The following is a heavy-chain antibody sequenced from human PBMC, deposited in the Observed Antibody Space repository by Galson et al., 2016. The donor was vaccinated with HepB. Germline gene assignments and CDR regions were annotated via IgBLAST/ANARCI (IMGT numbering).Heavy chain of an antibody. J-gene: IGHJ4*02. D-gene: IGHD2-15*01. Sequence: SVKVSCKASGSTFSLYGISWVRQAPGQGLEWMGWINPYNGDTNYAQKLQGRVTMTTYTSTSAAYMELRSLRSDDTAVYYCARVHCSGGSCYPYGGVDYWGQGTLVTVSS. CDR1: GSTFSLYG. CDR2: INPYNGDT. CDR3: ARVHCSGGSCYPYGGVDY. V-gene: IGHV1-18*01.